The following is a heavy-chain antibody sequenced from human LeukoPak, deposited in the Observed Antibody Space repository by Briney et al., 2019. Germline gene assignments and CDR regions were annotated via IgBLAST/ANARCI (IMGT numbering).Heavy chain of an antibody. Sequence: PGESLKISCKGSGYRFTSYWIGWVRQMPGKGLEWMGIIYPGDSDTRYSPSFQGQVTISADKSISTAYLQWSSLKASDTAMYYCARSPGPYCSSTSCYVDYWGQGTLVTVSS. V-gene: IGHV5-51*01. D-gene: IGHD2-2*01. CDR1: GYRFTSYW. CDR2: IYPGDSDT. J-gene: IGHJ4*02. CDR3: ARSPGPYCSSTSCYVDY.